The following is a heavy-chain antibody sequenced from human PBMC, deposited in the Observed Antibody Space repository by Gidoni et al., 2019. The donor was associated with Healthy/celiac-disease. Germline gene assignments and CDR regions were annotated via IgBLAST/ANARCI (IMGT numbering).Heavy chain of an antibody. D-gene: IGHD1-26*01. CDR2: IWYDGSNK. CDR3: ARKILGATMIDY. CDR1: GFTFSSYG. J-gene: IGHJ4*02. V-gene: IGHV3-33*01. Sequence: QVQLVESGGGVVQPGRSLRPACAASGFTFSSYGMHWVRQAPGKGLEWVAVIWYDGSNKYYADSVKGRFTISRDNSKNTLYLQMNSLRAEDTAVYYCARKILGATMIDYWGQGTLVTVSS.